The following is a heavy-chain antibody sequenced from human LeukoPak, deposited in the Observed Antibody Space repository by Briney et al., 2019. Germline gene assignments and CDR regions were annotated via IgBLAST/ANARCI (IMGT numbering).Heavy chain of an antibody. Sequence: PSETLSLTCTVSHDSIRSYYWSWIRQPPGKGLEWIGYIHYSGNTNYNPSLKSRVTISIDTSKNQFSLSLNSVTAADTAVCYCAKDLMWPGPTVFDSWGQGTLVTVSS. V-gene: IGHV4-59*01. CDR3: AKDLMWPGPTVFDS. J-gene: IGHJ4*02. CDR2: IHYSGNT. D-gene: IGHD2-8*01. CDR1: HDSIRSYY.